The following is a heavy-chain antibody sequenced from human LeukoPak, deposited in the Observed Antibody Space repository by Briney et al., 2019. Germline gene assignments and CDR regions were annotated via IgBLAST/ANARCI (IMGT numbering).Heavy chain of an antibody. Sequence: SETLSLTCTVSGVSISSYYWSWIRQPPGKGLEWIGYIYYSGSTNSNPSLNSRVTISVDTSKNHFSLKLSSVTAADTAVYYCARDGYGAASFDIWGQGTMVTVSS. J-gene: IGHJ3*02. CDR1: GVSISSYY. D-gene: IGHD5-18*01. CDR3: ARDGYGAASFDI. CDR2: IYYSGST. V-gene: IGHV4-59*13.